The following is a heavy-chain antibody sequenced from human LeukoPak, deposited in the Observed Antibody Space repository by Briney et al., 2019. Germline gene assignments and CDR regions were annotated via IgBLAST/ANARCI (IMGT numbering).Heavy chain of an antibody. CDR1: GGSFSGYY. CDR2: INHSGST. D-gene: IGHD4-17*01. V-gene: IGHV4-34*01. J-gene: IGHJ4*02. CDR3: ARARATVYPRLPISGKRTYYFDY. Sequence: SETLSLTCAVYGGSFSGYYWSWIRQPPGKGLEWIGEINHSGSTNYNPSLKSRVTISVDTSKNQFSLKLSSVTAADTAVYYCARARATVYPRLPISGKRTYYFDYWGQGTLVTVFS.